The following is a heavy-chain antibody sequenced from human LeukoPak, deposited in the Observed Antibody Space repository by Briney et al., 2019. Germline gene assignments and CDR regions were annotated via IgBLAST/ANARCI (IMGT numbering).Heavy chain of an antibody. CDR3: ARDLSGWPYGMDV. D-gene: IGHD6-19*01. J-gene: IGHJ6*02. CDR2: IRYDGTNK. CDR1: GFTFSNFS. Sequence: GGSLRLSCVASGFTFSNFSMHWVRQAPGKGLEWVAFIRYDGTNKYYADSVKGRFTISRDNSKNTLYLQMNSLRAEDTAVYYCARDLSGWPYGMDVWGQGTTVTVSS. V-gene: IGHV3-30*02.